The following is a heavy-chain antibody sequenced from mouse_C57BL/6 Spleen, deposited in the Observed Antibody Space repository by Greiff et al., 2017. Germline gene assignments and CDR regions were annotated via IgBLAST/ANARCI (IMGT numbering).Heavy chain of an antibody. CDR2: ISYDGSN. J-gene: IGHJ3*01. Sequence: EVQLVESGPGLVKPSQSLSLTCSVTGYSITSGYYWNWIRQFPGNKLEWMGYISYDGSNNYNPSLKNRISITRDTSKNQFFLKLNSVTTEDTATYYCASHYDYEFAYWGQGTLVTVSA. D-gene: IGHD2-4*01. CDR3: ASHYDYEFAY. V-gene: IGHV3-6*01. CDR1: GYSITSGYY.